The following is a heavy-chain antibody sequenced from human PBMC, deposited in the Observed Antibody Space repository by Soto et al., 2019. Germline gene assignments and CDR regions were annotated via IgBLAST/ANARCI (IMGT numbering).Heavy chain of an antibody. V-gene: IGHV3-13*01. J-gene: IGHJ6*02. CDR1: GFTFSSYD. D-gene: IGHD3-10*01. CDR2: IGTAGDT. CDR3: ARAYRSGSYYKYYYYGMDV. Sequence: PGGSLRLSCAASGFTFSSYDMHWVRQATGKGLEWVSAIGTAGDTYYPGSVKGRFTISRENAKNSLYLQMNSLRAGDTAVYYCARAYRSGSYYKYYYYGMDVWGQGASVTVS.